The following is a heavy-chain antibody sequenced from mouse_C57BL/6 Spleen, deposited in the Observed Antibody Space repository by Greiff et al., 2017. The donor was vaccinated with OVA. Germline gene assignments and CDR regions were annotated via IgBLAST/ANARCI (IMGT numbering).Heavy chain of an antibody. CDR1: GFNFSDYG. Sequence: EVHLVESGGGLVKPGGSLKLSCAASGFNFSDYGMHWVRQAPEKGLEWVAYISSGSSTIYYADTVKGRFTISRDNAKNTLFLQMTRLRSEDTAMYYCARRVYYYGSSSYDAMDYWGQGTSVTVSS. V-gene: IGHV5-17*01. D-gene: IGHD1-1*01. J-gene: IGHJ4*01. CDR3: ARRVYYYGSSSYDAMDY. CDR2: ISSGSSTI.